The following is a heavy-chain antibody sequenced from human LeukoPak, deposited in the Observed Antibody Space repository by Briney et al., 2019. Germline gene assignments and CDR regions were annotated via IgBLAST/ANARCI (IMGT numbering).Heavy chain of an antibody. J-gene: IGHJ6*03. D-gene: IGHD3-10*01. CDR2: IYTSGNT. CDR1: GGSISSGSYY. V-gene: IGHV4-61*02. CDR3: ARDVGGADMDV. Sequence: PSETLSLTCTVSGGSISSGSYYWSWIRQPAGKGLEWIGRIYTSGNTNYNPSLKSRVTISVDTSKNQFSLKLSSVTAADTAIYYCARDVGGADMDVWGKGTTVTVSS.